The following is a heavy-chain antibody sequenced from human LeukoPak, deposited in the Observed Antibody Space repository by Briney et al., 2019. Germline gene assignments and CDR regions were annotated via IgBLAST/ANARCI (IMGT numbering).Heavy chain of an antibody. V-gene: IGHV3-64*04. D-gene: IGHD6-13*01. CDR2: ISSNGGST. J-gene: IGHJ4*02. CDR1: GFTFSNYA. Sequence: GGSLRLSCSASGFTFSNYAMHWVRQAPGKGLEYVSAISSNGGSTYYADSVKGRFTISRDNSKNTLYLQMNSLRAEDTAVYYCARDRTSSWYYFDYWGQGTLVTVSS. CDR3: ARDRTSSWYYFDY.